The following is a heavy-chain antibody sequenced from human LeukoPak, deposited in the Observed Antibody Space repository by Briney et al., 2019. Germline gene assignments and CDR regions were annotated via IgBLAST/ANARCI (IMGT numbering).Heavy chain of an antibody. Sequence: SETLSLTCTVSGGSISSSSYYWGWIRQPPGKGLEWIGSICYSGSTYYNPSLKSRVTISVDTSKNQFSLKLSSVTAADTAVYYCARRKNYYDSTEIDYWGQGTLVTVSS. J-gene: IGHJ4*02. CDR2: ICYSGST. CDR1: GGSISSSSYY. CDR3: ARRKNYYDSTEIDY. D-gene: IGHD3-22*01. V-gene: IGHV4-39*01.